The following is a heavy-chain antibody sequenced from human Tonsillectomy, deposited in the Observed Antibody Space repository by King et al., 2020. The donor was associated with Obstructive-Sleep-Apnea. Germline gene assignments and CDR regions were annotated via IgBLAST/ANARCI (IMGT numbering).Heavy chain of an antibody. CDR1: GYNFTNYW. CDR3: AKSAWYDAFPQNWFDP. V-gene: IGHV5-51*01. CDR2: IYPGDSDT. Sequence: VQLVESGAEVKKPGESLKISCKGSGYNFTNYWIGWVRQMHGKGLEWMGIIYPGDSDTRYSPSFQGQVTISADKSINTAYLQWSSLKASDTAIYYCAKSAWYDAFPQNWFDPWGQGTLVTVSS. J-gene: IGHJ5*02. D-gene: IGHD1-1*01.